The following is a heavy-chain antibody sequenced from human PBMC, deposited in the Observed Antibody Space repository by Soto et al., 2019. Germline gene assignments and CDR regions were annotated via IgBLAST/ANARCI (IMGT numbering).Heavy chain of an antibody. Sequence: PGGSLRLSCAASGFTFSSYGMHWVRQAPGKGLEWVAVISYDGSNKYYADSVKGRFTISRDNSKNTLYLQMNSLRAEDTAVYYCAKVAITHPDYSNYYYGVDVWGQGTTVTVSS. CDR1: GFTFSSYG. CDR3: AKVAITHPDYSNYYYGVDV. D-gene: IGHD4-4*01. J-gene: IGHJ6*02. V-gene: IGHV3-30*18. CDR2: ISYDGSNK.